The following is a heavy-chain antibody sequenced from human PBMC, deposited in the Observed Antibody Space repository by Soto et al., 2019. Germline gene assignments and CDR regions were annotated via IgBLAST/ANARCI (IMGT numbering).Heavy chain of an antibody. V-gene: IGHV3-43D*04. J-gene: IGHJ4*02. Sequence: GGSLRLSCAASGCTFDDYAMHWVRQAPGKGLEWVSLLSWDGGRTCYADSVRGRFIVSRDSSKNSLYLQMSSLRVEDTALYYCAKYVCSGSTTSCYTSLYFWGQGGLGTVCS. CDR2: LSWDGGRT. CDR3: AKYVCSGSTTSCYTSLYF. CDR1: GCTFDDYA. D-gene: IGHD2-2*02.